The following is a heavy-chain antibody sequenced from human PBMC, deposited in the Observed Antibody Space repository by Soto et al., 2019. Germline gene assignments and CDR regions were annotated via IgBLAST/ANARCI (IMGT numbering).Heavy chain of an antibody. CDR3: AHQGKGTNLFDP. Sequence: QITLKESGPTLVKPTQTLTLTCTFSGFSLSGSGVAVGGSRQPPGKALEGLALIYWDDDKGYSPSLKSRVTITKDTSKNQVVLIMTNMDPVDTATYFCAHQGKGTNLFDPWGQGTLVTVSS. D-gene: IGHD3-10*01. J-gene: IGHJ5*02. V-gene: IGHV2-5*02. CDR1: GFSLSGSGVA. CDR2: IYWDDDK.